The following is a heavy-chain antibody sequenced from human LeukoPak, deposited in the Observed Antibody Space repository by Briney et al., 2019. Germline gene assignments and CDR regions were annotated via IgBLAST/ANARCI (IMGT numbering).Heavy chain of an antibody. J-gene: IGHJ5*02. CDR2: IYYSGST. CDR3: ARFCNYYDSSGYYYGFDP. D-gene: IGHD3-22*01. Sequence: PSETLSLTCTVSGGSISSYYWSWIRQPPGEGLEWIGYIYYSGSTNYNPSLKSRVTISVDTSKNQFSLKLSSVTAADTAVYYCARFCNYYDSSGYYYGFDPWGQGTLVTVSS. V-gene: IGHV4-59*01. CDR1: GGSISSYY.